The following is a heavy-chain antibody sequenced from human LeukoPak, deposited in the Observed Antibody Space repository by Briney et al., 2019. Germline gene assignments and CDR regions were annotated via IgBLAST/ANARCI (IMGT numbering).Heavy chain of an antibody. D-gene: IGHD4-23*01. V-gene: IGHV3-30-3*01. CDR3: ARPPYGGVDY. Sequence: GGSLRLSCAASGFTFSVYAMHWVRQAPGKGLEWVAVISYDGSNKYYADSVRGQFTISRVNSKNTLYLQMNSLRAEDTAVYYCARPPYGGVDYWGQGTLVTVSS. CDR2: ISYDGSNK. J-gene: IGHJ4*02. CDR1: GFTFSVYA.